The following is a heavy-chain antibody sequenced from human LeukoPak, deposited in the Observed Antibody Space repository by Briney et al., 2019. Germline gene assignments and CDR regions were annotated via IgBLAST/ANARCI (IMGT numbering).Heavy chain of an antibody. Sequence: PGGSLRLSCAASGFTFSSYAMHWVRQAPGKGLEWVAVISYDGSNKYYADSVKGRFTISRDNSKNTLYLQMNSLRAEDTAVYYCARSVGATPLDAFDIWGQGTMVTVSS. J-gene: IGHJ3*02. CDR3: ARSVGATPLDAFDI. CDR2: ISYDGSNK. D-gene: IGHD1-26*01. V-gene: IGHV3-30-3*01. CDR1: GFTFSSYA.